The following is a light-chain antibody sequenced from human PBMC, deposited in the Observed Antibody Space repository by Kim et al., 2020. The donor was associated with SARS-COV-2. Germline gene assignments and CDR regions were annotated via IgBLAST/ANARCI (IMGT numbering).Light chain of an antibody. CDR1: QTVSGQ. J-gene: IGKJ1*01. CDR3: HQRDSWPRT. Sequence: LYPGEKASLTCRASQTVSGQLGWYQQKPGQAPRLLIYDTSNRATGIPGRFSGSGSGTDFTLTISSLESEDSAVYYCHQRDSWPRTFGQGTKVDIK. CDR2: DTS. V-gene: IGKV3-11*01.